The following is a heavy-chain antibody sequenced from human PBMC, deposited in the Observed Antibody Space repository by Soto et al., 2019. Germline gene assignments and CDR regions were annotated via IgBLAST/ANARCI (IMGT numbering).Heavy chain of an antibody. J-gene: IGHJ4*02. CDR3: ARGDYDYIWGTYRFAFDY. CDR1: GGSFSGYY. D-gene: IGHD3-16*02. CDR2: INHSGST. V-gene: IGHV4-34*01. Sequence: QVQLQQWGAGLLKPSETLSLTCAVYGGSFSGYYWSWIRQPPGRGLEWIGEINHSGSTNSNPSLKGRVTISVDTSKNQFSLKLSSVTAADTAVYFCARGDYDYIWGTYRFAFDYWGQGTLVTVSS.